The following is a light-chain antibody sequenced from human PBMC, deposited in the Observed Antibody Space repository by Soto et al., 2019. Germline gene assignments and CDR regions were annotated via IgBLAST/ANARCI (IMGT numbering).Light chain of an antibody. CDR1: NNDIGAFEY. V-gene: IGLV2-14*01. J-gene: IGLJ2*01. Sequence: QSALTQPASVSGSPGQSITISCTGTNNDIGAFEYVSWYQQHPGKAPKMLIYEVSNRPSGVSNRFSGSKSGSTASLVISGLQAEDEADYYCSSYTGSTTLVFGGGTKLTVL. CDR2: EVS. CDR3: SSYTGSTTLV.